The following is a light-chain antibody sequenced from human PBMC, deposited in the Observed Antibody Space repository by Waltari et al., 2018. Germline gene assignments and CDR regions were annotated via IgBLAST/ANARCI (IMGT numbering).Light chain of an antibody. CDR1: QSVSRT. Sequence: EIVWTQSPGTLSLSPGNRATLSCRASQSVSRTLAWYQQKPGQAPRLLIYDASSRATGIPDRFSGSGSGTDFSLTTSRLEPEDFAVYYCQKYGTLPATFGQGTKVEIK. J-gene: IGKJ1*01. CDR3: QKYGTLPAT. CDR2: DAS. V-gene: IGKV3-20*01.